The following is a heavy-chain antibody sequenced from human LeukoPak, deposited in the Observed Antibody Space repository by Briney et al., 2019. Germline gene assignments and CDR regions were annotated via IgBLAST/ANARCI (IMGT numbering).Heavy chain of an antibody. CDR1: GFTFSNCW. D-gene: IGHD3-22*01. J-gene: IGHJ5*02. CDR2: INSDGINT. Sequence: GGSLRLSCAASGFTFSNCWTHWVRQAPGKGLVWVSRINSDGINTSYADSVKGRFTISRDNAKNTLNLQMNSLRAEDTAVYYCARDLGQYYDTSDNWFDPWGQGTLVIVSS. V-gene: IGHV3-74*01. CDR3: ARDLGQYYDTSDNWFDP.